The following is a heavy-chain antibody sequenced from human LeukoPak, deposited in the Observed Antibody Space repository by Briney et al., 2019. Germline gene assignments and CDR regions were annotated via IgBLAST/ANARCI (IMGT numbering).Heavy chain of an antibody. D-gene: IGHD1-14*01. CDR3: ATQQGGNPAY. Sequence: SETLSLTCTVYGGSFSGYYWSWIRQPPGKGLEWIGEINHSGSTNYNPSLKSRVTISVDTSKNQFSLKLSSVTAADTAVYYCATQQGGNPAYWGQGTLVTVSS. CDR1: GGSFSGYY. V-gene: IGHV4-34*01. J-gene: IGHJ4*02. CDR2: INHSGST.